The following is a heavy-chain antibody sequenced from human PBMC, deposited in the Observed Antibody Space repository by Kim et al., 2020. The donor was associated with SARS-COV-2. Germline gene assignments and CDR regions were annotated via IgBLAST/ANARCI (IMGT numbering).Heavy chain of an antibody. J-gene: IGHJ4*02. Sequence: GGSLRLSCVVSGFTLSKYWMSWVRQAPGKGLEWVANIKEDGSEEYSVDSVKGRFTISRDNAKNTLYLQMNSLGAEDTALYYCARLTNPDDISYDVHHFDSWGQGTQVTVAS. CDR1: GFTLSKYW. V-gene: IGHV3-7*01. D-gene: IGHD3-9*01. CDR3: ARLTNPDDISYDVHHFDS. CDR2: IKEDGSEE.